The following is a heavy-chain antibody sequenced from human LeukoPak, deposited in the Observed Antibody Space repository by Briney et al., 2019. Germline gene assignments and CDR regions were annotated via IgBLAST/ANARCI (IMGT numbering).Heavy chain of an antibody. Sequence: SQTLSLTCTVSGGSISSGDYYWSWIRQPAGKGLEWIGYIYYSGSTYYNPSVKIRVTISLDTPKTQSSLKRSSVTAADTAVYYCARVAWIQLWLGFDYWGQGTPVTVSS. D-gene: IGHD5-18*01. CDR1: GGSISSGDYY. V-gene: IGHV4-30-4*01. CDR2: IYYSGST. J-gene: IGHJ4*02. CDR3: ARVAWIQLWLGFDY.